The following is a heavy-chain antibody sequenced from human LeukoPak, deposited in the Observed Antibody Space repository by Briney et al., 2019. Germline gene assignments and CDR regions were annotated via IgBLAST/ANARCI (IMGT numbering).Heavy chain of an antibody. CDR1: GFTFSSYA. CDR3: ARDSSSGWYSGYSAFDI. J-gene: IGHJ3*02. D-gene: IGHD6-19*01. CDR2: ISYDGSNK. V-gene: IGHV3-30-3*01. Sequence: GGSLRLSCAASGFTFSSYAMHWVRQAPGKGLEWVAVISYDGSNKYYADSVKGRFTISRDNSKNTLYLQMNSLRAEDTAVYYCARDSSSGWYSGYSAFDIWGQGTMVTVAS.